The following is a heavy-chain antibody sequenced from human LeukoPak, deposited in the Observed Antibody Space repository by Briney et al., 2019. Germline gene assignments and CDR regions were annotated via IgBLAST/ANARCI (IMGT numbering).Heavy chain of an antibody. Sequence: GGSLRLSCAASGFTFSDYYMSWIRQAPGKGLEWVSYISSSSSYIYYADSVKGRFTISRDNAKNSLYLQMNSLRAEDTAVYYCARDRWHSSGWYTGEFDYWGQGTLVTVSS. J-gene: IGHJ4*02. CDR3: ARDRWHSSGWYTGEFDY. D-gene: IGHD6-19*01. V-gene: IGHV3-11*06. CDR2: ISSSSSYI. CDR1: GFTFSDYY.